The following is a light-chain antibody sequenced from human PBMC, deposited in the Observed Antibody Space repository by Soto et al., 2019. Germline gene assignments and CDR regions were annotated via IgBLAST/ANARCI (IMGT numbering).Light chain of an antibody. J-gene: IGLJ1*01. CDR1: SSDVGGYNY. CDR3: SSYTSSSTLEV. Sequence: GGWIRITRKKNSSDVGGYNYVSWYQQHPGKAPKLMIYDVSNRPSGVSNRFSGSKSGNTASLTISGLQAEDEADYYSSSYTSSSTLEVFGTG. V-gene: IGLV2-14*04. CDR2: DVS.